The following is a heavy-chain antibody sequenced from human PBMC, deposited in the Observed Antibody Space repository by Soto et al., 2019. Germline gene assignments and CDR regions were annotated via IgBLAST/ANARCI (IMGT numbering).Heavy chain of an antibody. V-gene: IGHV1-8*01. J-gene: IGHJ6*03. CDR2: MNPNSGNT. Sequence: QVQLVQSGAEVKKPGASVKVSCKASGYTFTSYDINWVRQATGQGLEWMGWMNPNSGNTGYAQKFQGRVTMTRNTSISTAYMELXSLXSXDTAXXXXXXXXSAHYYYYYMDVWGKGTTVTVSS. CDR3: XXXXSAHYYYYYMDV. CDR1: GYTFTSYD.